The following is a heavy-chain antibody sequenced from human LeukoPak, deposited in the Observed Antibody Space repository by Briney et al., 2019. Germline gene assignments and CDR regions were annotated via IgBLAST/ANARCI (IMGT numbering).Heavy chain of an antibody. Sequence: SVKVSCKASGFTFRNIAIQWVRQARGQHLEWIGWIVAANGNTNYAQNFQERVTITRDMSTSTVYMELSSLRSEDTAVYYCAADPGMLTSYFEYWGQGVLVTVSS. D-gene: IGHD4/OR15-4a*01. CDR1: GFTFRNIA. J-gene: IGHJ4*02. V-gene: IGHV1-58*02. CDR3: AADPGMLTSYFEY. CDR2: IVAANGNT.